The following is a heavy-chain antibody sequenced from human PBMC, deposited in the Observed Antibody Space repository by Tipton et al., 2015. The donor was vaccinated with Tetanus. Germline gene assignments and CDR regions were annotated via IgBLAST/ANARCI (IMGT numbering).Heavy chain of an antibody. J-gene: IGHJ4*02. CDR2: ISVYNGNT. V-gene: IGHV1-18*01. CDR1: GYTFNTFG. Sequence: SGPEVKKPGASVKVSCKASGYTFNTFGISWVRQAPGRGLEWIGWISVYNGNTNYGQNVQGRVTMTTDTPTSTAYMELRSLRSDDTAVYYCARVPTNPLAVDRPTDYWGQGTLVTVSS. D-gene: IGHD6-19*01. CDR3: ARVPTNPLAVDRPTDY.